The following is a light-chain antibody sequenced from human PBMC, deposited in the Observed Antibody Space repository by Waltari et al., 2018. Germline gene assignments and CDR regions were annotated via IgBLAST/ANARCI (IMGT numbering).Light chain of an antibody. J-gene: IGKJ1*01. CDR2: GAS. CDR3: QRYVRLPAT. CDR1: QSVSRT. V-gene: IGKV3-20*01. Sequence: EIVLMQSPGTLSLSPGERATLSCRASQSVSRTLAWYQKKPGQAPKLLIYGASIRATGLPDRFTGSGSGTDFSLTISILAPEDFAIYFCQRYVRLPATFGQGTKVEIK.